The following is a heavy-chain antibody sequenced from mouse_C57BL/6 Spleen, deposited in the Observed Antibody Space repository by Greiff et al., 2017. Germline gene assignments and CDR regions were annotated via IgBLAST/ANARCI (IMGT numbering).Heavy chain of an antibody. CDR2: IRNKANGYTT. D-gene: IGHD2-10*01. J-gene: IGHJ2*01. Sequence: DVKLVESGGGLVQPGGSLSLSCAASGFTFTDYYMSWVRQPPGKALEWLGFIRNKANGYTTEYSASVKGRFTISRDNSQSILYLQMNALRAEDSATYYCARSLPSFFDYWGQGTTLTVSS. CDR3: ARSLPSFFDY. CDR1: GFTFTDYY. V-gene: IGHV7-3*01.